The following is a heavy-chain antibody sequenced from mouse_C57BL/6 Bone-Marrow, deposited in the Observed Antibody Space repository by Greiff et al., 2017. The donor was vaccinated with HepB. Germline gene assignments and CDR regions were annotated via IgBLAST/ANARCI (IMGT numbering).Heavy chain of an antibody. D-gene: IGHD2-4*01. CDR1: GYTFTDYE. V-gene: IGHV1-15*01. CDR2: IDPETGGT. CDR3: TRYDYDVLDY. Sequence: QVQLKQSGAELVRPGASVTLSCKASGYTFTDYEMHWVKQTPVHGLEWIGAIDPETGGTAYNQKFKGKAILTADKSSSTAYMELRSLTSEDSAVYYCTRYDYDVLDYWGQGTSVTVSS. J-gene: IGHJ4*01.